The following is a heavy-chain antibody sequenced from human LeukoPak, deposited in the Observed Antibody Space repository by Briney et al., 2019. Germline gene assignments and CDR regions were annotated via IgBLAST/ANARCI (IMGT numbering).Heavy chain of an antibody. J-gene: IGHJ4*02. CDR1: SGSISSSSYY. V-gene: IGHV4-61*02. CDR3: ARENDFWSGSSFDY. Sequence: SETLSLTCTVSSGSISSSSYYWGWIRQPAGKGLEWIGRIYTSGSTNYNPSLKSRVTISVDTSKNQFSLKLSSVTAADTAVYYCARENDFWSGSSFDYWGQGTLVTVSS. CDR2: IYTSGST. D-gene: IGHD3-3*01.